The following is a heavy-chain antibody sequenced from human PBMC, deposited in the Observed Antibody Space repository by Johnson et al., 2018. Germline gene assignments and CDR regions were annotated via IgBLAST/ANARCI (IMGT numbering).Heavy chain of an antibody. V-gene: IGHV1-69*01. Sequence: QVQPQESGAEVKKPGSSXKVSCKASGGTFSSYAISWVRQAPGQGLAWMGGIIPIFGPANYAQKFQGRVTITADESTSTAYMELSRLRPGDTAVYYCARDHGRLVYYYYGMDVGGQGTTVTVSS. CDR1: GGTFSSYA. D-gene: IGHD5-24*01. CDR3: ARDHGRLVYYYYGMDV. J-gene: IGHJ6*02. CDR2: IIPIFGPA.